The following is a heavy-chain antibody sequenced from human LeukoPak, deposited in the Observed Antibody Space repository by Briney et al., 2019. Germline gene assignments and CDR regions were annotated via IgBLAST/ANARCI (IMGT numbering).Heavy chain of an antibody. CDR2: IYYSGST. V-gene: IGHV4-59*01. CDR1: GGSISSYY. D-gene: IGHD7-27*01. J-gene: IGHJ4*02. CDR3: ARPLGNRGY. Sequence: SETLSLTCTVSGGSISSYYWSWIRQPPGKGLEWIGYIYYSGSTNYNPSLKSRVTISVDTSKNQFSLRLSSVTAADTAVYYCARPLGNRGYWGQGTLVTVSS.